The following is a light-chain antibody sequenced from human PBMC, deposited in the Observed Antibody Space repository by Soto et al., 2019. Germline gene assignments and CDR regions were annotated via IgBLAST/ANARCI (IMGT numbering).Light chain of an antibody. CDR2: GAS. V-gene: IGKV3-15*01. J-gene: IGKJ1*01. CDR3: QQCNNWPHT. CDR1: QSLSSN. Sequence: EIVMTQSPGTLSVSPGERATLSCRASQSLSSNLAWYQQKPGQTPRLLIYGASTRATGIPARFSGSGSGTEFTLTISSLQSEDFAVYYCQQCNNWPHTFGQGTKVEIK.